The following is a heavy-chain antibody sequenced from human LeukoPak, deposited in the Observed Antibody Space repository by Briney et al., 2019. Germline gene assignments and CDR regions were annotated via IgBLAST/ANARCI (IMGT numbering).Heavy chain of an antibody. CDR2: ISSSSSYI. D-gene: IGHD3-22*01. CDR3: ARDRWDSSGYNSDWFDP. CDR1: GFTFSSYS. Sequence: PGGSLRLSCAASGFTFSSYSMNWVRQAPGKGLEWVSSISSSSSYIYYADSVKGRFTISRDNAKNSLYLQMNSLGAEDTAVYYCARDRWDSSGYNSDWFDPWGQGTLVTVSS. J-gene: IGHJ5*02. V-gene: IGHV3-21*01.